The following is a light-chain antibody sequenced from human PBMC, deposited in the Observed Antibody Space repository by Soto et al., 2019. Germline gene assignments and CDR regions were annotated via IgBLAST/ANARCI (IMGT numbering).Light chain of an antibody. Sequence: QSALTQPASVSGSPGQSITISCTGTGSDVGGYNFVSWYQQHPGKVPKLMIYDVSNRPSGVSDRFTGSKSGNTASLIISGLQAEDEADYYCSSYTTSSTVVIGGGTKLTVL. CDR2: DVS. V-gene: IGLV2-14*01. CDR3: SSYTTSSTVV. CDR1: GSDVGGYNF. J-gene: IGLJ2*01.